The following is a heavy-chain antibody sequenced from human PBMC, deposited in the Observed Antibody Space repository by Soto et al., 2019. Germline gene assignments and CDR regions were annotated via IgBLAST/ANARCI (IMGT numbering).Heavy chain of an antibody. D-gene: IGHD3-22*01. CDR3: ARDKVDSSGYYGGMDV. CDR2: INSDGSST. V-gene: IGHV3-74*01. Sequence: GGSLRLSCAASGFTFSSYWMHWVRQAPGKGLVWVSRINSDGSSTSYADSVKGRFTISRDNAENTLYLQMNSLRAEDTAVYYCARDKVDSSGYYGGMDVWGQGTTVTVSS. CDR1: GFTFSSYW. J-gene: IGHJ6*02.